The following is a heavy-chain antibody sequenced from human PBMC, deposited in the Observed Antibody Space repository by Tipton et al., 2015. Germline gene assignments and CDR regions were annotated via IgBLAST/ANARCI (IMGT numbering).Heavy chain of an antibody. D-gene: IGHD5-24*01. CDR1: GYSITTNRY. CDR2: LSHVGST. V-gene: IGHV4-38-2*02. Sequence: TLSLTCTVSGYSITTNRYWGWIRQPPGKGLEWIGSLSHVGSTYYNLSLQSRVTISADTSKNQFSLKLSSVIAADTAVYYCARDLEHGMDVWGQGTTVTVS. J-gene: IGHJ6*02. CDR3: ARDLEHGMDV.